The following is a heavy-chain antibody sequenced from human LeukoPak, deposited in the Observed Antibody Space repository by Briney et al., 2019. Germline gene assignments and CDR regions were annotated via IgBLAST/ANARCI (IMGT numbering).Heavy chain of an antibody. CDR1: GFTFSSYS. V-gene: IGHV3-21*01. Sequence: GGSLRLSCAASGFTFSSYSMNWVRQAPGKGLEWVSSISSSSSYIYYADSVKGRFTISRDNAKNSLYLQMNSLRAEDTAVYYCARDSTNCSSTSCPRRYYYYYMDVWGKGTTVTVSS. J-gene: IGHJ6*03. CDR3: ARDSTNCSSTSCPRRYYYYYMDV. CDR2: ISSSSSYI. D-gene: IGHD2-2*01.